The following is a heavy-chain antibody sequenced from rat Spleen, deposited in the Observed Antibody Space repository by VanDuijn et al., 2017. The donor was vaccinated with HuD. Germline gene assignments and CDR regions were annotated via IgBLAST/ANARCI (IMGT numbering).Heavy chain of an antibody. J-gene: IGHJ2*01. CDR1: GFTFSKYW. CDR2: ITNNGGNV. CDR3: TRVAVDY. Sequence: EVQLVESGGGLVQPGRSLKLSCVASGFTFSKYWMNWIRQAPGKGLEWVASITNNGGNVYYPDSVKGRFTVSRDNAQNTLYLQMNSLRSEDTATYYCTRVAVDYWGQGVMVTVSS. V-gene: IGHV5-31*01.